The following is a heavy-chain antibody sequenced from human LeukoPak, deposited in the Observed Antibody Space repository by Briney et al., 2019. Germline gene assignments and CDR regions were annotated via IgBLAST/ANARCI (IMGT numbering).Heavy chain of an antibody. V-gene: IGHV3-21*01. CDR1: GFTFSSYI. Sequence: GGSLRLSCAASGFTFSSYIMNCVRQAPGKGLEWVSSISSSSTYIYYADSVKGRFTISRDDAKNSLYLQMNSLRAEDTAVYYCARAPGYSSTNYFFDYWGQGILVTVSS. J-gene: IGHJ4*02. D-gene: IGHD6-13*01. CDR2: ISSSSTYI. CDR3: ARAPGYSSTNYFFDY.